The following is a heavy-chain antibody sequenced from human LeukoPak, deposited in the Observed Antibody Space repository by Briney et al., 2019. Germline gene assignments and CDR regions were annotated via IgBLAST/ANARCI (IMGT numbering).Heavy chain of an antibody. CDR2: IYTSWST. J-gene: IGHJ4*02. CDR1: GGSISSYY. CDR3: ARGPTVTAVWADY. V-gene: IGHV4-4*07. D-gene: IGHD4-17*01. Sequence: SETLSLTCTVSGGSISSYYWSWIRQPAGKGLEWIGRIYTSWSTNYNPSLNRRVTMSVDTSKNQFSLKLSSVTAADTAVYYCARGPTVTAVWADYWDQGTLVTVSS.